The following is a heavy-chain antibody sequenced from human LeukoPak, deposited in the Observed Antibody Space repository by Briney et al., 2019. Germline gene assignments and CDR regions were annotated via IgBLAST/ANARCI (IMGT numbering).Heavy chain of an antibody. J-gene: IGHJ4*02. CDR1: GGSIDGSSYY. CDR2: IYYSGST. Sequence: SETLSLTCTVSGGSIDGSSYYWGWIRQPPGKGLEWIGSIYYSGSTYYNPTLKSRVTISVDTSKNQFSLKLSSVTAADTAVYYCARFLRRESSAGYWGQGALVTVSS. D-gene: IGHD6-25*01. V-gene: IGHV4-39*01. CDR3: ARFLRRESSAGY.